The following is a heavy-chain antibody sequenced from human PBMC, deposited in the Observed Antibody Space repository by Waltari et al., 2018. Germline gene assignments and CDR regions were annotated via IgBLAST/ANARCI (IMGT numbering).Heavy chain of an antibody. D-gene: IGHD6-19*01. CDR3: AKDVAVAGLDY. J-gene: IGHJ4*02. V-gene: IGHV3-23*01. Sequence: EVQLLGSGGGWVQLGGSLRLSCPASGFTFSSNALTGFRQAPGKGLGWVSAISGSGGSTYYADSVKGRFTISRDNSKNTLYLQMNSLRAEDTAVYYCAKDVAVAGLDYWGQGTLVTVSS. CDR1: GFTFSSNA. CDR2: ISGSGGST.